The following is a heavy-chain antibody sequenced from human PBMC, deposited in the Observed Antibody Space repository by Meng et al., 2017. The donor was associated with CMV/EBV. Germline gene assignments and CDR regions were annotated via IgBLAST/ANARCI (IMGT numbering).Heavy chain of an antibody. CDR1: VGTFISYA. CDR2: IIPIFGTA. D-gene: IGHD3-3*01. J-gene: IGHJ5*02. V-gene: IGHV1-69*05. CDR3: ARIPGVYDFWSGPQVGWFDP. Sequence: SVNVSCKASVGTFISYAISWVRQAPGQGLEWMGGIIPIFGTANYAQKFQGRVTITTDESTSTAYMELSSLRSEDTAVYYCARIPGVYDFWSGPQVGWFDPWGQGTLVTVSS.